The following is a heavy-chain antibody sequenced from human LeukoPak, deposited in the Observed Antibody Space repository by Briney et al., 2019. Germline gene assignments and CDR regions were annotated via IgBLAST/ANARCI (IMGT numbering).Heavy chain of an antibody. CDR2: INHSGST. J-gene: IGHJ6*03. CDR3: ARGPTVRDMDV. V-gene: IGHV4-34*01. Sequence: SETLSLTCAVYGGSFSGYYWSWIRQPPGKGLEWIGEINHSGSTNYNPSLKSRVTISVDTSKNQFSLKLSSVTAADTAVYYWARGPTVRDMDVWGKGTTVTVSS. CDR1: GGSFSGYY. D-gene: IGHD4-11*01.